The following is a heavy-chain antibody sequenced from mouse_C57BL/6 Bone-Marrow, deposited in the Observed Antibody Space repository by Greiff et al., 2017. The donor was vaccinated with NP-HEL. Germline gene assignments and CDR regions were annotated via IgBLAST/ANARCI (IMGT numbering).Heavy chain of an antibody. CDR3: ARQDPYYSTWFAY. D-gene: IGHD2-12*01. Sequence: EVQLVESGGGLVKPGGSLKLSCAASGFTFSDYGMHWVRQAPEKGLEWVAYISSGSSTIYYADTVKGRFTISRDNAKNTLFLQMTSLRSEDTAMYYCARQDPYYSTWFAYWGQGTLVTVSA. CDR1: GFTFSDYG. J-gene: IGHJ3*01. V-gene: IGHV5-17*01. CDR2: ISSGSSTI.